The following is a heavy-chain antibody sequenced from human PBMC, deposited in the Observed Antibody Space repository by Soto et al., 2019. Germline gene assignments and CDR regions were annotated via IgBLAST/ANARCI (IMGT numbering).Heavy chain of an antibody. CDR3: ARDLGQQLVDY. Sequence: QVKLLQSGAGGKKPGPPGKVPGRAPGYSLTSFGIGWVRTAPEQGLEWLGWITAYNGNKNYAQKPRGRVPMTTDTSTSTAYMELRSLRSDDTAVYYCARDLGQQLVDYWGQGTLVTVSS. J-gene: IGHJ4*02. V-gene: IGHV1-18*01. CDR1: GYSLTSFG. CDR2: ITAYNGNK. D-gene: IGHD6-13*01.